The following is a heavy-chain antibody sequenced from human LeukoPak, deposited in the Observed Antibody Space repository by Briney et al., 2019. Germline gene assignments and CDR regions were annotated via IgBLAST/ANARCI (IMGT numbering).Heavy chain of an antibody. Sequence: GASVKVSCKASGYTFTRYYMHWVRQAPGQGLEWMGRTNPNSGGTNYAQKFQGRVTMTRDTSISTAYMELSRLRSDDTAVYYCARDRRLGRGYSYGVWGQGTLVTVSS. J-gene: IGHJ4*02. D-gene: IGHD5-18*01. CDR3: ARDRRLGRGYSYGV. V-gene: IGHV1-2*06. CDR2: TNPNSGGT. CDR1: GYTFTRYY.